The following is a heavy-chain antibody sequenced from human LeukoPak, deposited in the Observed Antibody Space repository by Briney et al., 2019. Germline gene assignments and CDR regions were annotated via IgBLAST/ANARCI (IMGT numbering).Heavy chain of an antibody. J-gene: IGHJ6*02. CDR2: IYHSGST. CDR1: GYSISSGYY. Sequence: SETLSLTCAVSGYSISSGYYWGWIRQPPGKGLEWIGSIYHSGSTYYNPSLKSRVTISVDTSKNQFSLKLSSVTAADTAVYYCARGRGRDVSFYYGMDVWGQGTTVTVSS. V-gene: IGHV4-38-2*01. D-gene: IGHD3-10*01. CDR3: ARGRGRDVSFYYGMDV.